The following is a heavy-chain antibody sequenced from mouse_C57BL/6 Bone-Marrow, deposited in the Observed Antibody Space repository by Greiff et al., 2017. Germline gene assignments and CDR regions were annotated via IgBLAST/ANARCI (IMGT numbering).Heavy chain of an antibody. Sequence: EVMLVESGGGLVQPGGSLKLSCAASGFTFSDYYMYWVRQTPEKRLEWVAYISNGGGSTYYPDTVKGRFTISRDNAKNTLYLQMSRLKSEDTPMYYCARQGFTTVFFDYWGQGTTLTVSS. J-gene: IGHJ2*01. V-gene: IGHV5-12*01. CDR2: ISNGGGST. CDR3: ARQGFTTVFFDY. CDR1: GFTFSDYY. D-gene: IGHD1-1*01.